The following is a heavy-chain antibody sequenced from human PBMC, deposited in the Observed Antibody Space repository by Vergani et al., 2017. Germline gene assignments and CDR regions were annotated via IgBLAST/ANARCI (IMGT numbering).Heavy chain of an antibody. J-gene: IGHJ6*03. V-gene: IGHV3-21*01. CDR3: ARDGDTAIDPYYYYYYMDV. CDR1: GFTFSSYS. D-gene: IGHD5-18*01. CDR2: ISSSSSYI. Sequence: EVQLVESGGGLVKPGGSLRLSCAASGFTFSSYSMNWVRQAPGKGLEWVSSISSSSSYIYYADSVKGRFTISRDNAKNSLYLQMNSLRAEDTAVYYCARDGDTAIDPYYYYYYMDVWGKGTTVTVSS.